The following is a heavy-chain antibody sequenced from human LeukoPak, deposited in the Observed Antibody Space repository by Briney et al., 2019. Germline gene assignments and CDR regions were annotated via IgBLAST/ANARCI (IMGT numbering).Heavy chain of an antibody. CDR1: GGSLSSYY. J-gene: IGHJ3*02. D-gene: IGHD1-1*01. CDR3: ARRNYNWNGSSDVFDI. Sequence: RTSETLSLTCTVSGGSLSSYYWSWIRQPPGKGLEWIGYIFYGVTTNYNPSLKSRVTISVDTSKKQFSLKLSSVTAADTAVYYCARRNYNWNGSSDVFDIWGQGTMVTVSS. CDR2: IFYGVTT. V-gene: IGHV4-59*01.